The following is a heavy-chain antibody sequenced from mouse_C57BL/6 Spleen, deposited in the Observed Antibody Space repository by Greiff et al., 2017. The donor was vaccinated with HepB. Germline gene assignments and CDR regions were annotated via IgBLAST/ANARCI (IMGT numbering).Heavy chain of an antibody. CDR3: ASLYYYGSSYAMDY. V-gene: IGHV1-26*01. CDR1: GYTFTDYY. J-gene: IGHJ4*01. Sequence: VQLKHSGPELVKPGASVKISCKASGYTFTDYYMNWVKQSHGKSLEWIGDINPNNGGTSYNQKFKGKATLTVDKSSSTAYMELRSLTSEDSAVYYCASLYYYGSSYAMDYWGQGTSVTVSS. D-gene: IGHD1-1*01. CDR2: INPNNGGT.